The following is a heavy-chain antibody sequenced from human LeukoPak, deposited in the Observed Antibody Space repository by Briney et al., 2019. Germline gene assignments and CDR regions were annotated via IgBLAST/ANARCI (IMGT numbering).Heavy chain of an antibody. J-gene: IGHJ6*02. V-gene: IGHV3-11*01. CDR2: ISSSGSTI. CDR1: GFTFSSYA. CDR3: ARDRGSSWSYYYYGMDV. Sequence: GGSLRLSCAASGFTFSSYAMSWIRQAPGKGLEWVSYISSSGSTIYYADSVKGRFTISRDNAKNSLYLQMNSLRAEDTAVYYCARDRGSSWSYYYYGMDVWGQGTTVTVSS. D-gene: IGHD6-13*01.